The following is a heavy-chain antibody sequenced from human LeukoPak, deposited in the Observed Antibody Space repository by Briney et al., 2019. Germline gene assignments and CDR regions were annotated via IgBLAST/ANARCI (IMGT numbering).Heavy chain of an antibody. J-gene: IGHJ5*02. CDR2: IWRGGNTK. V-gene: IGHV3-33*01. Sequence: GGSLRLSCSTSGFDFRLYAMHWVRQAPGKGLEGVARIWRGGNTKFYVDSVKGRCNIFRDDFRSIFYLQMDRLTADDTAVYYSVGDPPDSGWAFWSWGQGALVTVSA. CDR1: GFDFRLYA. CDR3: VGDPPDSGWAFWS. D-gene: IGHD6-19*01.